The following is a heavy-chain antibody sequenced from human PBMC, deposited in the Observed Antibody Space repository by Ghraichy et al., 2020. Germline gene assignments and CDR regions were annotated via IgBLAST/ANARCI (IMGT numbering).Heavy chain of an antibody. CDR3: AKGLVSGFDH. CDR2: LNAAGDTQ. CDR1: GFTFGGYA. Sequence: GGSLRLSCVASGFTFGGYAMSWVRQAPGKEPEFVAALNAAGDTQYYAASVKGRFSVSRDNSRDILYLQMNDLRVGDTAHYYCAKGLVSGFDHWGQGALVTVSS. V-gene: IGHV3-23*01. J-gene: IGHJ5*02. D-gene: IGHD3/OR15-3a*01.